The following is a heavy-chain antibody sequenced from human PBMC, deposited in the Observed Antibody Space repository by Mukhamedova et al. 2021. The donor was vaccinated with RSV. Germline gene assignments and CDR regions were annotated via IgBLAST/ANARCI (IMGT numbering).Heavy chain of an antibody. D-gene: IGHD6-13*01. CDR3: AKGAADDKVDWFDP. J-gene: IGHJ5*02. CDR2: VTGSGSHT. V-gene: IGHV3-23*01. Sequence: QSTWKGLEWVSTVTGSGSHTFYADSVRGRFTISRANSKNTLYLQMNSLRAEDTAVYYCAKGAADDKVDWFDPWGQGTLVTVSS.